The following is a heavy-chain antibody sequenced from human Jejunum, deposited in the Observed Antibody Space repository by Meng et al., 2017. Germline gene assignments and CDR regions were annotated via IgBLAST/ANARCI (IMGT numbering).Heavy chain of an antibody. CDR1: GFTFSNYW. D-gene: IGHD6-19*01. V-gene: IGHV3-7*01. CDR3: ARSTHSSDSE. J-gene: IGHJ4*02. CDR2: IKEDGSEK. Sequence: GESLKISCAASGFTFSNYWMSWVRQAPGKGLEWVAHIKEDGSEKFYVDSVKGRFTTSRDNAKSSLYLQMSSLRAEDTAVYYCARSTHSSDSEWGQATLVTVSS.